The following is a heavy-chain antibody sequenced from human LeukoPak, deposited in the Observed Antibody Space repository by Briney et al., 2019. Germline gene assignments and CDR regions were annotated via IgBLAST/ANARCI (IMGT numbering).Heavy chain of an antibody. CDR1: GFTFRSYW. V-gene: IGHV3-7*01. CDR2: IKQDGSEK. D-gene: IGHD3-10*01. Sequence: GGSLRLSCAASGFTFRSYWMSWVRQAPGKGLEWVANIKQDGSEKYYVDSVKGRLTISRDNAKNSLYLQMNSLRAEDTAVFYCARVMQLAFDIWGQGIMVTVSS. J-gene: IGHJ3*02. CDR3: ARVMQLAFDI.